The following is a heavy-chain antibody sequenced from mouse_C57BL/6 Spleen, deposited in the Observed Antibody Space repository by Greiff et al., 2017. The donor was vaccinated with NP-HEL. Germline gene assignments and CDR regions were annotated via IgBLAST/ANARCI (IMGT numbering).Heavy chain of an antibody. Sequence: EVKLMESGAELVRPGASVKLSCTASGFNIKDDYMHWVKQRPEQGLEWIGWIDPENGDTEYASKFQGKATITADTSSNTAYLQLSSLTSEDTAVYYCTTSDGGYWGQGTTLTVSS. CDR2: IDPENGDT. CDR3: TTSDGGY. D-gene: IGHD2-3*01. V-gene: IGHV14-4*01. J-gene: IGHJ2*01. CDR1: GFNIKDDY.